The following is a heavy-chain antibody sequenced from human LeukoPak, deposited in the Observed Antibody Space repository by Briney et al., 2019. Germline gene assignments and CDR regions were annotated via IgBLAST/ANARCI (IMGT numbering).Heavy chain of an antibody. J-gene: IGHJ4*02. CDR2: INNDGTTT. Sequence: GGSLRLSCAASGFTFSSYWIYWVRQAPGKGLVWVSRINNDGTTTNFAGFVKGRFTISRDNAKSTVYLQMNSLRAEDTAVYYCTRDITLTRGGRSDYWGQGTLVTVSS. CDR3: TRDITLTRGGRSDY. V-gene: IGHV3-74*01. CDR1: GFTFSSYW. D-gene: IGHD3-10*01.